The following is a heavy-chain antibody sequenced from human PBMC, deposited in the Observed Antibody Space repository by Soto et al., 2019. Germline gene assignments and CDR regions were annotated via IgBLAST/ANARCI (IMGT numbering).Heavy chain of an antibody. CDR2: VSSHGGIT. J-gene: IGHJ6*02. V-gene: IGHV3-64*01. D-gene: IGHD7-27*01. CDR1: GFTFSSYA. CDR3: ARELGTRPTSGMDV. Sequence: PGGSLRLSCAASGFTFSSYAMYWVRQAPGKGLEYVSAVSSHGGITYYANSVKGRLTISRDNSKNTLYLQMGSLRVEDMAVYYFARELGTRPTSGMDVWGQGSTVTVSS.